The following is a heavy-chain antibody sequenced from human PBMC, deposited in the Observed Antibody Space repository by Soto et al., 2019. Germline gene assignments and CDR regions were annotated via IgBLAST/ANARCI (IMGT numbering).Heavy chain of an antibody. V-gene: IGHV3-9*01. CDR2: ISWNSGSI. D-gene: IGHD3-10*01. CDR3: AITAGGYGSGSYYNDYFDY. Sequence: EVQLVESGGGLVQPDRSLRLSCAASGFTFDDYAMHWVRQAPGKGLEWVSGISWNSGSIGYADSVKGRFTISRDNAKNSLYLQMNSLRAEDTALYYCAITAGGYGSGSYYNDYFDYWGQGTLVTVSS. CDR1: GFTFDDYA. J-gene: IGHJ4*02.